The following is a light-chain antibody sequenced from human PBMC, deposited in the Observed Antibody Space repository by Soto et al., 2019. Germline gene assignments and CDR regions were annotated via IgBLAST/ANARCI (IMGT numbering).Light chain of an antibody. Sequence: QLVLTQPPSASGTPGQRVTISCSGSSSNIGSYTVNWYQQLPGAAPKLLIYINDQRSSGVPDRFSGSKSGTSASLAISGLQSEDEADYYCAAWDDSLTGVVFGGGTQLTVL. V-gene: IGLV1-44*01. CDR1: SSNIGSYT. J-gene: IGLJ2*01. CDR2: IND. CDR3: AAWDDSLTGVV.